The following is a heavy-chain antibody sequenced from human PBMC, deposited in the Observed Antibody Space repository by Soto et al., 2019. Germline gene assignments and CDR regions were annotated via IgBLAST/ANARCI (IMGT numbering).Heavy chain of an antibody. CDR3: ARVVGGSSQGPYYYGIDV. D-gene: IGHD1-26*01. CDR1: GFTFSSYG. J-gene: IGHJ6*02. V-gene: IGHV3-33*01. Sequence: PGGSLRLSCAASGFTFSSYGMHWVRQAPGKGLEWVAVIWYDGSNKYYADSVKGRFTISRDNSKNTLYLQMNSLRAEDTAVYYCARVVGGSSQGPYYYGIDVWGQGTTVTVSS. CDR2: IWYDGSNK.